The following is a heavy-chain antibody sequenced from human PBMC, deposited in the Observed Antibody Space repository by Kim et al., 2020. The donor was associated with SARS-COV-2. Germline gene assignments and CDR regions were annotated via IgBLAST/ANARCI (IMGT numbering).Heavy chain of an antibody. Sequence: AQKFQGRFTISADGSTNTSFMELNSLNSQDTALYYCARARDRVTHYYAMDVWGQGTTVTVSS. V-gene: IGHV1-69*01. CDR3: ARARDRVTHYYAMDV. J-gene: IGHJ6*02.